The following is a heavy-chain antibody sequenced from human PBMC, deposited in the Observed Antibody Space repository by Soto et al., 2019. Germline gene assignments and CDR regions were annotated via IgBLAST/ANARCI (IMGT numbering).Heavy chain of an antibody. D-gene: IGHD2-21*02. CDR3: ARDLVTAIRFGVGFDP. V-gene: IGHV4-4*02. Sequence: QVQLQESGPGLVKPSGTLSLTCAVSGGSISSSNWWSWVRQPPGKGLEWIGEIYHSGSTNYNPSLKSRVNISVDKSKNQFSLKLSSVTAADTAVYYCARDLVTAIRFGVGFDPWGQGTLVTVSS. CDR2: IYHSGST. CDR1: GGSISSSNW. J-gene: IGHJ5*02.